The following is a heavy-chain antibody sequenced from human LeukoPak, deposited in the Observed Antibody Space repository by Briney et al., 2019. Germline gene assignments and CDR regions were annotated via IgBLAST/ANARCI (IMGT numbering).Heavy chain of an antibody. D-gene: IGHD2-2*01. CDR2: MNPNSGNT. V-gene: IGHV1-8*01. CDR1: GYTFTSYD. Sequence: ASVKVSCKASGYTFTSYDINWVRQATGQGLEWMGWMNPNSGNTGYAQKFQGRVTMTRNTSISTAYMELSSLRSDDTAVYYCARDLEDIVVVPAVPFDYWGQGTLVTVSS. J-gene: IGHJ4*02. CDR3: ARDLEDIVVVPAVPFDY.